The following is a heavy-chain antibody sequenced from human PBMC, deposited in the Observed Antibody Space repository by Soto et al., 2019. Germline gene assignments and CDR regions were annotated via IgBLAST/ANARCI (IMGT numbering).Heavy chain of an antibody. V-gene: IGHV1-69*12. CDR3: ARGINATIFGVVIAQNYYYGMDV. J-gene: IGHJ6*02. CDR2: IIPIFGTA. D-gene: IGHD3-3*01. Sequence: QVQLVQSGAEVKKPGSSVKVSCKASGGTFSSYAISWVRQAPGQGLEWMGGIIPIFGTANYAQKFQGRVTITADESTSTVYMELSSLRSEDTAVYYCARGINATIFGVVIAQNYYYGMDVWGQGTTVTVSS. CDR1: GGTFSSYA.